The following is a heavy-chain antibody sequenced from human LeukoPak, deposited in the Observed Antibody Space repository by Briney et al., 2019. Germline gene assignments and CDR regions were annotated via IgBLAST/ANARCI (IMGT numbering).Heavy chain of an antibody. V-gene: IGHV3-23*01. CDR1: GFTFSSYA. D-gene: IGHD6-6*01. Sequence: GGSLRLSCAASGFTFSSYATSWVRQAPGKGLEWVSAISGSGGSTYYADSVKGRFTISRDNSKNTLYLQMNSLRAEDTAVYYCAKRGRSSTSIKGFIDYWGQGTLVSVSS. CDR3: AKRGRSSTSIKGFIDY. J-gene: IGHJ4*02. CDR2: ISGSGGST.